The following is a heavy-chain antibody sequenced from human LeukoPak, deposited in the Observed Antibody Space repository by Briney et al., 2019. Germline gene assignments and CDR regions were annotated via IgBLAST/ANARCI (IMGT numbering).Heavy chain of an antibody. D-gene: IGHD2-2*01. CDR3: ARVKRSDIVVVPTNSPGAFDI. V-gene: IGHV4-34*01. J-gene: IGHJ3*02. CDR2: INHSGST. CDR1: GGSFSSYY. Sequence: SETLSLTCAVYGGSFSSYYWSWIRQPPGKGLEWIGEINHSGSTNYNPSLKSRVAISVDTSKNQFSLKLSSVTAADTAVYYCARVKRSDIVVVPTNSPGAFDIWGQGTMVTVSS.